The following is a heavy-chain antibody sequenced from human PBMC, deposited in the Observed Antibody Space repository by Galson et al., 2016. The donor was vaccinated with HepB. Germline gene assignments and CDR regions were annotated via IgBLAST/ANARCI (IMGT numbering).Heavy chain of an antibody. CDR1: GGATYTSY. Sequence: SETLSLTCTVSGGATYTSYWSWIRQPPGRGLEWIGYSSYTGSTYSNLSLKSRLTISVDASKNLFSLKLSSVTAADTAVYYCAKVGAYNFDFWGQGILVTVSS. CDR2: SSYTGST. CDR3: AKVGAYNFDF. J-gene: IGHJ4*02. V-gene: IGHV4-59*01. D-gene: IGHD1-1*01.